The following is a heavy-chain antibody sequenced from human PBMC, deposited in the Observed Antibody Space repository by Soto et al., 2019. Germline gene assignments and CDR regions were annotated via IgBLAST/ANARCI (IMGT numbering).Heavy chain of an antibody. CDR1: GFIFSSYG. V-gene: IGHV3-33*01. J-gene: IGHJ6*02. Sequence: QVQLVESGGGVVQPGGSLRLSCVASGFIFSSYGIHWVRQAPGKGLEWVTVVWYDGTNKYYADSVKGRFTISRDNSKNTLYLQMNSLRAEDAAVYYCARGNGHYYYSMDVWGQGTTVIVSS. CDR2: VWYDGTNK. D-gene: IGHD2-8*01. CDR3: ARGNGHYYYSMDV.